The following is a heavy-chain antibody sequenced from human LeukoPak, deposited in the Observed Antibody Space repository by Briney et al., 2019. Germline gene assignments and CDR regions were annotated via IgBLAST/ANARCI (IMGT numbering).Heavy chain of an antibody. D-gene: IGHD4-17*01. J-gene: IGHJ4*02. V-gene: IGHV3-64D*06. CDR2: ISSNGGST. CDR1: GFTFSSYA. Sequence: GGSLRLSCSASGFTFSSYAMHWVRQAPGKGLESVSAISSNGGSTYYADSVKGRFTISRDNSKNTLYLQMSSLRAEDTAVYYCVKEDDYGDYANYWGQGTLVTVSS. CDR3: VKEDDYGDYANY.